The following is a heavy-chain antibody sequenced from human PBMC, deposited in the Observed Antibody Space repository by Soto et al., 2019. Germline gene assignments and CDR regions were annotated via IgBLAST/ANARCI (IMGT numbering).Heavy chain of an antibody. Sequence: PSETLSLTCTVSGGPISRYYWSWIRQPPGKGLEWIGYIYYSGSTNYNPSLKSRVTISVDTSKNQFSLKLSSVTAADTAVYYCARVWGGAFDIWGQGTMVTVSS. CDR2: IYYSGST. D-gene: IGHD3-10*01. J-gene: IGHJ3*02. CDR1: GGPISRYY. CDR3: ARVWGGAFDI. V-gene: IGHV4-59*01.